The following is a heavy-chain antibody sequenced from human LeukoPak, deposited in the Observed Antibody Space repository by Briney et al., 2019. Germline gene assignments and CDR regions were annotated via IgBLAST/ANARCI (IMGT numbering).Heavy chain of an antibody. CDR3: ARRVGATHDAFDI. V-gene: IGHV3-30*03. CDR1: GFTFSSYG. D-gene: IGHD1-26*01. Sequence: GRSLRLSCAASGFTFSSYGMHWVRQAPGKGLEWVAVISYDGSNKYYADSVKGRFTISRDNSKNTLYLQMNSLRAEDTAVYYCARRVGATHDAFDIWGQGTMVTVSS. CDR2: ISYDGSNK. J-gene: IGHJ3*02.